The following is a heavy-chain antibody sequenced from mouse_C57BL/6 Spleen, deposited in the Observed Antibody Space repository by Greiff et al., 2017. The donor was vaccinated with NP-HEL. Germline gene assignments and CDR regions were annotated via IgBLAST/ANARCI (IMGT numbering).Heavy chain of an antibody. CDR3: ARLPVFSYYFDY. Sequence: EVQVVESGGGLVKPGGSLKLSCAASGFTFSDYGMHWVRQAPEKGLEWVAYISSGSSTIYYADTVKGRFTISRDNAKNTLFLQMTSLRSEDTAMYYCARLPVFSYYFDYWGQGTTLTVSS. V-gene: IGHV5-17*01. J-gene: IGHJ2*01. CDR1: GFTFSDYG. CDR2: ISSGSSTI. D-gene: IGHD3-1*01.